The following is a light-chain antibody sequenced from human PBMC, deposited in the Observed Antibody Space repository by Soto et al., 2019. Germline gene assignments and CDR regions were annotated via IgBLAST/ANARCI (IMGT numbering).Light chain of an antibody. CDR2: EVS. J-gene: IGLJ3*02. CDR3: SSYTTTTARV. CDR1: SSDVGGYNY. V-gene: IGLV2-14*01. Sequence: QSALTQPASVSGSPGQSITIPCTGTSSDVGGYNYVSWYQHHPGKAPKLIIFEVSNRPSGVSNRFSGSKSGNTASLTISGLQTEDEADYYCSSYTTTTARVFGGGTKVTVL.